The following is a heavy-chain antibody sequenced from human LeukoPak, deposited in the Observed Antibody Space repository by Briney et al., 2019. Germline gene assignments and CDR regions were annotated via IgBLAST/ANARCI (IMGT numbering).Heavy chain of an antibody. Sequence: GGSLRLSCAASGFTFFSYALSWGRQAPGEGVGGGSAISGSGGSTYYADSVKGRFTISRDNADNSLFLQMDNLGVDDTAVYYCVTDHDSSWQKRFDYRGQGTLVTVAS. J-gene: IGHJ4*02. D-gene: IGHD6-13*01. CDR2: ISGSGGST. CDR1: GFTFFSYA. V-gene: IGHV3-23*01. CDR3: VTDHDSSWQKRFDY.